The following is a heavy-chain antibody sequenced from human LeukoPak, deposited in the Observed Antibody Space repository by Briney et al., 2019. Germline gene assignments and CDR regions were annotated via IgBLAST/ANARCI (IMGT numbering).Heavy chain of an antibody. CDR3: ARDLFGSSGWYEYYYYGMDV. CDR1: GCTFSSYA. Sequence: SVKVSCKASGCTFSSYAISWVRQAPGQGLEWMGGIIPIFGTANYAQKFQGRVTITADESTSTAYMELSSLRSEDTAVYYCARDLFGSSGWYEYYYYGMDVWGQGTTVTVSS. D-gene: IGHD6-19*01. CDR2: IIPIFGTA. J-gene: IGHJ6*02. V-gene: IGHV1-69*13.